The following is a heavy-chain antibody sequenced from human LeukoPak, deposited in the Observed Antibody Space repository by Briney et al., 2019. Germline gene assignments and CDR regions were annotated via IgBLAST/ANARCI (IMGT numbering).Heavy chain of an antibody. CDR1: GGSISGYY. CDR2: IYHSGST. Sequence: SETLSLTCTVSGGSISGYYWGWIRQPPGKGLEWIGSIYHSGSTYYNPSLKSRVTISVDTSKNQFSLKLSSVTAADTAVYYCARSLGGSGSLDYWGQGTLVTVSS. V-gene: IGHV4-38-2*02. D-gene: IGHD3-10*01. CDR3: ARSLGGSGSLDY. J-gene: IGHJ4*02.